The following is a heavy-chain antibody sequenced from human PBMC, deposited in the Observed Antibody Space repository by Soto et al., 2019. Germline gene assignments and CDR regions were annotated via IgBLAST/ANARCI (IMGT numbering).Heavy chain of an antibody. J-gene: IGHJ6*02. Sequence: EVQLLESGGGLVQPGGSLRLSCAASGFTFSSYAMSWVRKAPGKGLEWVSVISGSGDSTYYADSVRGLFTITRNNSKNPLYLQMNSLRAENTAVYYCAKSRTGAAASATKFYGMGIWGQGTRVTVSS. D-gene: IGHD6-13*01. CDR1: GFTFSSYA. V-gene: IGHV3-23*01. CDR2: ISGSGDST. CDR3: AKSRTGAAASATKFYGMGI.